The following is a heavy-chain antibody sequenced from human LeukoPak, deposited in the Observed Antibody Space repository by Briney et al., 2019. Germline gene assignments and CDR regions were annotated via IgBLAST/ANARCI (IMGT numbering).Heavy chain of an antibody. J-gene: IGHJ4*02. D-gene: IGHD6-19*01. V-gene: IGHV3-21*01. CDR3: ARVGIAVAGNYYFDY. CDR2: ISSSSSYI. Sequence: GGSLRLSCAASGFTFDDYGMSWVRQAPGKGLEWVSSISSSSSYIYYADSVKGRFTISRDNAKNSLYLQMNSLRAEDTAVYYCARVGIAVAGNYYFDYWGQGTLVTVSS. CDR1: GFTFDDYG.